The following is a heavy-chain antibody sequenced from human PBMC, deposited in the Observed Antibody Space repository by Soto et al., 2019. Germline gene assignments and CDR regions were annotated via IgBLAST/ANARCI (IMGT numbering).Heavy chain of an antibody. CDR2: IYGSGPT. J-gene: IGHJ3*02. CDR1: GGSISNYY. CDR3: ARFHTVGGTSSPNAFDI. D-gene: IGHD1-26*01. Sequence: QVQLQEPGPGLVKPSETLSLTCTVSGGSISNYYWKWIRQPAGKGLEWIGRIYGSGPTIDNPTLESRVTMSLDTSTNQFSLKLSSVTAADTAVYFCARFHTVGGTSSPNAFDIWGQGTMVPGSS. V-gene: IGHV4-4*07.